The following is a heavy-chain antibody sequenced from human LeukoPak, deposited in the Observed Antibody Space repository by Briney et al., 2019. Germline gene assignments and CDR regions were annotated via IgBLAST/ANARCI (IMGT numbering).Heavy chain of an antibody. V-gene: IGHV3-73*01. Sequence: SGGSLRLSCAASGFTFSGSAMHWVRQASGKGLEWVGRIRSKANSYATAYAASVKGRFTISRDDSKNTAYLQMNSLKTEDTAVYYCTHPGPIVGATSWNDYWGQGTLVTVSS. J-gene: IGHJ4*02. CDR1: GFTFSGSA. D-gene: IGHD1-26*01. CDR3: THPGPIVGATSWNDY. CDR2: IRSKANSYAT.